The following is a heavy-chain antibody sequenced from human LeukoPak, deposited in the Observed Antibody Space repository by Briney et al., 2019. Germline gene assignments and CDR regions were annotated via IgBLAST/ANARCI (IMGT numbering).Heavy chain of an antibody. CDR2: ISAYNGNT. CDR1: GYTFTSYG. CDR3: ARTTYYYFWSGYQDY. D-gene: IGHD3-3*01. J-gene: IGHJ4*02. V-gene: IGHV1-18*01. Sequence: ASVKVSCKASGYTFTSYGISWVRQAPGQGLERMGWISAYNGNTNYAQKPQGRVTMTTDTSTGTAYMELRSLRSDDTAVYYCARTTYYYFWSGYQDYWGQGTLVTVSS.